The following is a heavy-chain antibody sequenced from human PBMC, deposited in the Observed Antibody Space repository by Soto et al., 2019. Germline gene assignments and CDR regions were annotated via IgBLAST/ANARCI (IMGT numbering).Heavy chain of an antibody. D-gene: IGHD6-19*01. J-gene: IGHJ4*02. CDR1: GGSISNYY. V-gene: IGHV4-59*08. CDR2: IYYSGST. CDR3: ARLSYSSGWLDY. Sequence: PSETLSLTCTVSGGSISNYYWSWIRQPPGKGLEHIGYIYYSGSTNYNPSLKSRVTISVDTSKNQFSLKLNSVTAADTAVYYCARLSYSSGWLDYWGQGTLVTVSS.